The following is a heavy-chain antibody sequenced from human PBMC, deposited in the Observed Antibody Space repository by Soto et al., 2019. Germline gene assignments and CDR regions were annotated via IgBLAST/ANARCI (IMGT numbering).Heavy chain of an antibody. CDR1: GFTFSSYS. V-gene: IGHV3-48*01. CDR3: ARAYPRSDIVLMVYAARSPDPMDV. CDR2: ISSSSSTI. J-gene: IGHJ6*04. Sequence: GGSLRLSCAASGFTFSSYSMNWVRQAPGKGLEWVSYISSSSSTIYYADSVKGRFTISRDNAKNSLYLQMNSLRAEDTAVYYCARAYPRSDIVLMVYAARSPDPMDVWGKGTTVTVSS. D-gene: IGHD2-8*01.